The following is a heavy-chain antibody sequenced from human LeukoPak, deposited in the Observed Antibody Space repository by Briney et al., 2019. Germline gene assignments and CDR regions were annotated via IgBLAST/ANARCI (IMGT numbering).Heavy chain of an antibody. D-gene: IGHD6-19*01. V-gene: IGHV3-30*04. J-gene: IGHJ5*02. CDR2: ISYDGSNK. CDR3: ARDRRGSGWPFNWFDP. CDR1: GFTFSSYA. Sequence: GGSLRLSCAASGFTFSSYAMHWVRQAPGKGLEGVAVISYDGSNKYYADSVKGRFTISRDNSKNTLYLQMNSLRAEDTAVYYCARDRRGSGWPFNWFDPWGQGTLVTVSS.